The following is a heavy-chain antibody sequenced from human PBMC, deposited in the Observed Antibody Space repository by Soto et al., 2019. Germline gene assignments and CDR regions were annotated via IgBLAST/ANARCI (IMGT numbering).Heavy chain of an antibody. J-gene: IGHJ4*03. V-gene: IGHV4-59*12. D-gene: IGHD1-26*01. Sequence: QVHLQESGPGLVKPSDTLSLTCTVSGGSLSPYYWSWIRQSPGKGLEWIGFISYSGNTEYKPSLKSRPIMSVDTSKNQVSLKLRSVTAADTAVYYCARDQSPMGVFDYWGHGILVSVSS. CDR1: GGSLSPYY. CDR3: ARDQSPMGVFDY. CDR2: ISYSGNT.